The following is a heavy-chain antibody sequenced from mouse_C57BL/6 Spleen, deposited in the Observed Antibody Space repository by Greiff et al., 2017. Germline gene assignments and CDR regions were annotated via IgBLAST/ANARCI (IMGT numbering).Heavy chain of an antibody. D-gene: IGHD1-1*01. CDR2: IYPGDGDT. J-gene: IGHJ3*01. CDR1: GYAFSSSW. Sequence: VQLQQSGPELVKPGASVKISCKASGYAFSSSWMNWVKQRPGKGLEWIGRIYPGDGDTNYNGKFKGKGTLTADKYSSTAYMQLSSLASEDSAVYFCAREAYYYGSSYAWFAYWGQGTLVTVSA. V-gene: IGHV1-82*01. CDR3: AREAYYYGSSYAWFAY.